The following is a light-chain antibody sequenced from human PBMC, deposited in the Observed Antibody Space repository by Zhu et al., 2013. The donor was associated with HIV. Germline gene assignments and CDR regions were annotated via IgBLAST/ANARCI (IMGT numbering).Light chain of an antibody. CDR1: QSVSSN. J-gene: IGKJ1*01. CDR3: QQYGSSPGT. Sequence: EIVMTQSPATLSVSPGERATLSCRASQSVSSNLAWYQQKPGQPPMLLIFGASTRATGIPDRFSGSGFGTDFTLTITGLEPEDFAVYYCQQYGSSPGTFGQGTKVEIK. V-gene: IGKV3-20*01. CDR2: GAS.